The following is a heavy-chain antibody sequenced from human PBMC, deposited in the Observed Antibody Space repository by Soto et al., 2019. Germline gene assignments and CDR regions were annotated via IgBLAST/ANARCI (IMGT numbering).Heavy chain of an antibody. CDR3: ARSPDTYYDFWSGSRYYYYGMDV. Sequence: SLRLSCAASGFTFSSYAMHWVRQAPGKGLEWVAVISYDGSNKYYADSVKGRFTISRDNSKNTLYLQMNSLRTEDTAIYYCARSPDTYYDFWSGSRYYYYGMDVWGQGTTVTVSS. J-gene: IGHJ6*02. V-gene: IGHV3-30-3*01. CDR2: ISYDGSNK. D-gene: IGHD3-3*01. CDR1: GFTFSSYA.